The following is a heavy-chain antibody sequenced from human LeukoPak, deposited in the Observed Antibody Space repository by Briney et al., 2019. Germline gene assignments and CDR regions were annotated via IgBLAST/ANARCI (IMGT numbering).Heavy chain of an antibody. Sequence: SVKVSCKASGGTLSSYAISWVRQAPGQGLEWMGGIIPIFGTANYAQKFQGRVTITADESTSTAYMELSSLRSEDTAVYYCARVRYELSPNDAFDIWGQGTMVTVSS. CDR2: IIPIFGTA. D-gene: IGHD2-2*01. CDR3: ARVRYELSPNDAFDI. CDR1: GGTLSSYA. J-gene: IGHJ3*02. V-gene: IGHV1-69*13.